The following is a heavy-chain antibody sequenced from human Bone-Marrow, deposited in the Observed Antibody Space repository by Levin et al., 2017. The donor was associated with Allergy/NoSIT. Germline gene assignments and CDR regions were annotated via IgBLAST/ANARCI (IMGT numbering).Heavy chain of an antibody. D-gene: IGHD3-10*01. Sequence: SCTVSGESVSSRGFYWTWIRQYPGQGLEWIGHIYYPGNTSYNPSLKSRVSISEDRSKNQFSLKLDSVTAADTAVYYCARESVYYGSGSWIDCWGQGTLVTVSS. J-gene: IGHJ4*02. CDR1: GESVSSRGFY. CDR3: ARESVYYGSGSWIDC. V-gene: IGHV4-31*02. CDR2: IYYPGNT.